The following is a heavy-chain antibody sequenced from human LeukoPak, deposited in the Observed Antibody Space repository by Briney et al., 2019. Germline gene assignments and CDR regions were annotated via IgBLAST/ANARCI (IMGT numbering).Heavy chain of an antibody. CDR1: GFTFSNHG. Sequence: GSLRLSCAASGFTFSNHGMHWVRQAPGKGLEWIGEINHSGSTNYNPSLKSRVTISVDTSKNQFSLKLSSVTAADTAVYYCARGPRFLYGPFDYWGQGTLVTVSS. CDR2: INHSGST. V-gene: IGHV4-34*01. CDR3: ARGPRFLYGPFDY. D-gene: IGHD3-3*01. J-gene: IGHJ4*02.